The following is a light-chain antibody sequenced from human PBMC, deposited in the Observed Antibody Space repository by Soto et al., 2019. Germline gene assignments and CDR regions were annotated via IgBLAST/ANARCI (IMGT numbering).Light chain of an antibody. V-gene: IGLV2-14*01. Sequence: QSALTQPASVSGSPGQSITISCTGTSSDVGGYNSVSWYQQHPGKAPKLMIYDVSNRPSGVSNRFSGSKSDNTASLTISGRQAEDEDDYYYSSYTSSSSLYVFGTGTKLTVL. CDR2: DVS. CDR3: SSYTSSSSLYV. CDR1: SSDVGGYNS. J-gene: IGLJ1*01.